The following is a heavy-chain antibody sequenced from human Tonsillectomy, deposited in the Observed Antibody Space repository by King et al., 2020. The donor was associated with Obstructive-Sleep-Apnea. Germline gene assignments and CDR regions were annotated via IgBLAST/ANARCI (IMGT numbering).Heavy chain of an antibody. CDR2: IWYDVSNK. CDR3: ARGPSLRFGELPIDY. J-gene: IGHJ4*02. D-gene: IGHD3-10*01. Sequence: VQLVESGGGVVQPGRSLRLSCAASGFTFSSYGMHWVRQAPGKGLEWVAVIWYDVSNKYYADSVKGRFTISRDNSKNTLYLQMNSLRAEDTAVYYCARGPSLRFGELPIDYWGQGTLVTVSS. V-gene: IGHV3-33*01. CDR1: GFTFSSYG.